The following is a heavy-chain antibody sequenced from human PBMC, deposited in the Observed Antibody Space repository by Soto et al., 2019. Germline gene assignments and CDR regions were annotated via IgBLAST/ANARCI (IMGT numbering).Heavy chain of an antibody. CDR1: GFTFSTYW. CDR2: INNGGSST. J-gene: IGHJ6*02. D-gene: IGHD5-18*01. V-gene: IGHV3-74*01. CDR3: AKSGSSYGYEGGMDV. Sequence: EVQLVESGGGLVHPGGSLRLSCAASGFTFSTYWMYWVRQAPGKGLVWVSRINNGGSSTIYAVSVKGRFTVSRDNAKNTLYLQMNSLRAEDTVLYYCAKSGSSYGYEGGMDVWGQGTTVTVSS.